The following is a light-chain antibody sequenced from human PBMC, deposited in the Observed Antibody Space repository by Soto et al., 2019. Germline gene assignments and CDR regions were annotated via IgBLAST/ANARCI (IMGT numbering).Light chain of an antibody. V-gene: IGLV2-14*03. CDR3: SSYSRRSTYV. CDR1: SSDVGGYNY. Sequence: QSVLTQPASVSGSPGQSITISCTGTSSDVGGYNYVSWYQQHPGKAPKLIIYDVSYRPSGVSNRFSGSKSGNTASLTISGLQAEDEADYFYSSYSRRSTYVFGTGTKVTVL. J-gene: IGLJ1*01. CDR2: DVS.